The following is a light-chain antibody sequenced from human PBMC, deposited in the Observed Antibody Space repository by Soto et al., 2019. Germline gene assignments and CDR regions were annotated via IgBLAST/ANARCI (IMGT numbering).Light chain of an antibody. V-gene: IGLV2-14*01. J-gene: IGLJ3*02. CDR2: EVN. CDR3: LSHTGSRTL. CDR1: LGIYNY. Sequence: QSTLTQPPSVSGSPGQSITISCTGGLGIYNYVSWYQQHPGKVPKLLIYEVNNRPSGISDRFSGSRSGNTASLTISGLQAEDESDYYCLSHTGSRTLFGGGTKLTVL.